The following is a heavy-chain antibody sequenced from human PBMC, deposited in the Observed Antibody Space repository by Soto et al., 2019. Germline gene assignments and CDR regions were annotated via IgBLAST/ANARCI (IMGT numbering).Heavy chain of an antibody. CDR2: IYHTGDT. D-gene: IGHD1-20*01. CDR3: ARDNNSLDL. Sequence: SETLSLTCGVSSYSISSGFFWSWIRQPPGKGLEWVGSIYHTGDTHYNPSLRSQVSMSVDTSQHHFSLRMTYLTAADTAVYFCARDNNSLDLWGQGILVTVS. CDR1: SYSISSGFF. V-gene: IGHV4-38-2*02. J-gene: IGHJ5*02.